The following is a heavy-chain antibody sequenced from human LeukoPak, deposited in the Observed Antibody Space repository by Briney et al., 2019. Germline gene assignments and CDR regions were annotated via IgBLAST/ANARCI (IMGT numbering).Heavy chain of an antibody. CDR3: ARMYSSSWLDH. CDR2: LDWDDDK. V-gene: IGHV2-70*01. Sequence: SGPTLVNPTQTRTLICSLPRVSVRTSGMCVTFIGQPPGKALEWLALLDWDDDKYYSTSLKTRLTISKDTSKNQVVLTMTNMDPVDTATYYCARMYSSSWLDHWGQGTLVTVSS. CDR1: RVSVRTSGMC. J-gene: IGHJ4*02. D-gene: IGHD6-13*01.